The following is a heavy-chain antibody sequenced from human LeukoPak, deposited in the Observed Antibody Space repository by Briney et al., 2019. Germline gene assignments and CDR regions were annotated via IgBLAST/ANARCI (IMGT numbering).Heavy chain of an antibody. J-gene: IGHJ4*02. CDR1: GFTFSTSA. CDR2: ITGSGGST. Sequence: PGGSLGLSCAGSGFTFSTSAMSWVRQTPGKGLEWVSGITGSGGSTNYADSVRGRFTISRDNSKNTVYLQMNSLRAEDTAVYFCATYRGRGSPFDFWGQGTQVTVSS. V-gene: IGHV3-23*01. D-gene: IGHD3-10*01. CDR3: ATYRGRGSPFDF.